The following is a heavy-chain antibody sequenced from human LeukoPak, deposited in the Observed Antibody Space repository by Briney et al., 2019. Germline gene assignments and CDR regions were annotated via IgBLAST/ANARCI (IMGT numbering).Heavy chain of an antibody. D-gene: IGHD2-2*01. CDR3: ARDPVGCSSTSCYPHINWFDP. CDR1: GGTFSSYA. J-gene: IGHJ5*02. Sequence: SVKVSCKASGGTFSSYAISWVRQAPGQGLEWMGGIIPIFGTANYAQKFQGRVTITADESTSTAYMELSSLRSEDTAVYYCARDPVGCSSTSCYPHINWFDPWGQGTLVTVSS. CDR2: IIPIFGTA. V-gene: IGHV1-69*13.